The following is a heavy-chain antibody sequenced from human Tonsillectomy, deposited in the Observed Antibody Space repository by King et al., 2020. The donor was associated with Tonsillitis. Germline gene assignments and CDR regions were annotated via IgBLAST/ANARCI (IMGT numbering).Heavy chain of an antibody. V-gene: IGHV4-39*01. CDR1: GGSITRSGYY. CDR3: ARHGEGDYVWGSYTWFDP. Sequence: QLQESGPGLVKPSETLSLTCTVSGGSITRSGYYWGWNRQPPGKGRDWIGSIYYGGSTYYKPSLKSRLTISVDTSKHQFSLKLSCLTAADTAVYYCARHGEGDYVWGSYTWFDPWGQGTLVIVSS. D-gene: IGHD3-16*01. J-gene: IGHJ5*02. CDR2: IYYGGST.